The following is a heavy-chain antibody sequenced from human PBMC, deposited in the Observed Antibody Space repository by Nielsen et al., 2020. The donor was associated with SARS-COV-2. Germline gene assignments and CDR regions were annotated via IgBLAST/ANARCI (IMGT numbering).Heavy chain of an antibody. CDR1: GGSISNTAYY. CDR3: ASSGYDRRFGY. Sequence: SETLSLTCTVSGGSISNTAYYWAWIRQPPGKGLEWLVSMYDIGSTFYNPSLTSRVTMSVDTSKNQFSLKLSSVTAADTAVYYCASSGYDRRFGYWGQGTLVTVSS. J-gene: IGHJ4*02. V-gene: IGHV4-39*07. D-gene: IGHD5-12*01. CDR2: MYDIGST.